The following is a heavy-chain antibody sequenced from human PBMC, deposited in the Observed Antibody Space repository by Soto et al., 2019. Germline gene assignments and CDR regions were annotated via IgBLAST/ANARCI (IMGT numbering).Heavy chain of an antibody. CDR1: GFTFRSFT. Sequence: GGSLRLSCAASGFTFRSFTMNWVRQAPGKGLEWVSTISSNSAYIYYTDALRGRFTISRDNAKNTLYLEMDSLSAEDTAIYYCAKARCSDTDCYFPDTWGQGTLVTVSS. D-gene: IGHD2-21*02. J-gene: IGHJ5*02. CDR3: AKARCSDTDCYFPDT. V-gene: IGHV3-21*04. CDR2: ISSNSAYI.